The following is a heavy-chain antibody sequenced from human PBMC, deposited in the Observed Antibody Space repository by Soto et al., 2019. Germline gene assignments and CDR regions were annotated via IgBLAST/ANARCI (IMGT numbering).Heavy chain of an antibody. J-gene: IGHJ6*02. CDR3: AKDLYYYDSSGYYFPGGMDV. CDR2: ISGRGGST. CDR1: GFTFSSYA. D-gene: IGHD3-22*01. V-gene: IGHV3-23*01. Sequence: EVQLLESGGGLVQPGGSLRLSCAASGFTFSSYAMSWVRQAPGKGLEWVSAISGRGGSTYYADSVKGRFTISRDNYKNTLYLQMNSLRAEDTAVYYCAKDLYYYDSSGYYFPGGMDVWGQGTTVTVSS.